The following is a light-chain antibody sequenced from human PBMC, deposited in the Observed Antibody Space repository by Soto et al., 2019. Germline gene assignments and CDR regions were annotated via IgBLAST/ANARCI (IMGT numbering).Light chain of an antibody. Sequence: DIQMTQSPSTLSASVGDRLTITCRASQSVSGWLAWYQQKPGKAPNLLIYAASNLGSGVPSRFSGSGSGTDFALTISSLQPDDFATYYCQQYDTYPWTFGQGTKVEIK. CDR1: QSVSGW. J-gene: IGKJ1*01. CDR3: QQYDTYPWT. CDR2: AAS. V-gene: IGKV1-5*01.